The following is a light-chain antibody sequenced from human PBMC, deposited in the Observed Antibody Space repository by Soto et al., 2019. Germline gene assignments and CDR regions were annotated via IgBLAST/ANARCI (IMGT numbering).Light chain of an antibody. J-gene: IGKJ3*01. CDR3: QHRFT. CDR1: QSVSSY. Sequence: EIVLTQSPATLSLSPGERATLSCRASQSVSSYLAWYQQKPGQAPRLLIYDASNRATGIPARFSGSGSGTDFTLTISSLEPEDFAGYDCQHRFTFGPGTKVDIK. V-gene: IGKV3-11*01. CDR2: DAS.